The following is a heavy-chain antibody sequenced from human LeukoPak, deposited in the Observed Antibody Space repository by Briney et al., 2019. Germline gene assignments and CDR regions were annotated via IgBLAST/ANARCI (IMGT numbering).Heavy chain of an antibody. CDR1: GGSISSSSYY. V-gene: IGHV4-39*01. D-gene: IGHD3-16*02. J-gene: IGHJ5*02. Sequence: PSETLSLTCTVSGGSISSSSYYWGWIRQPPGKGLEWIGSIYYSGSTYYNPSLKSRVTISVDTSKNQFSLKLSTVTAADTAVYSCARHSRDYDYVWGSYRPNWFDPWGQGPLVTVSS. CDR2: IYYSGST. CDR3: ARHSRDYDYVWGSYRPNWFDP.